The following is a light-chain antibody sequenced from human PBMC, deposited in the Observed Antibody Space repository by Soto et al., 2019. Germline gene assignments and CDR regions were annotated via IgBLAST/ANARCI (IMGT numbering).Light chain of an antibody. Sequence: EIVMTQSPATLSVSPGDRATLSCRASQSVSSNLAWYQQKPGQAPRLLIYGASTGATGIPARFSGSGSGTDFTLTISSLQSEDFAVYYCQQYNDWPPYTFGQGTNLEIK. CDR1: QSVSSN. CDR3: QQYNDWPPYT. J-gene: IGKJ2*01. V-gene: IGKV3-15*01. CDR2: GAS.